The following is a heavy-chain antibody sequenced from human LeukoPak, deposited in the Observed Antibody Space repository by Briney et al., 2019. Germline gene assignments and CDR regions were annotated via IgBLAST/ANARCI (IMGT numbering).Heavy chain of an antibody. V-gene: IGHV4-34*01. D-gene: IGHD3-16*02. Sequence: SETLSLTCAVYGGSFSGYYWSWIRQPPGKGLEWIGEINHSGSTNYNPSLKSRVTISVDTSKNQFSLKLISVTAADTAVYYCARRKIMITFGGVIAPRGAFDYWGQGTLVTVSP. CDR1: GGSFSGYY. CDR3: ARRKIMITFGGVIAPRGAFDY. J-gene: IGHJ4*02. CDR2: INHSGST.